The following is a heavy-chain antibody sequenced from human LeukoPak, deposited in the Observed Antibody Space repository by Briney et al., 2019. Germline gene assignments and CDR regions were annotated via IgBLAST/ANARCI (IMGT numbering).Heavy chain of an antibody. J-gene: IGHJ6*03. D-gene: IGHD2-15*01. Sequence: GASVKVSCKASGGTLSSYAISWVRQAPGQGLEWMGGIIPIFGTANYAQKFQGRVTITTDESTSTAYMELSSLRSEDTAVYYCARCGGRVYYMDVWGKGTTVTVSS. V-gene: IGHV1-69*05. CDR3: ARCGGRVYYMDV. CDR1: GGTLSSYA. CDR2: IIPIFGTA.